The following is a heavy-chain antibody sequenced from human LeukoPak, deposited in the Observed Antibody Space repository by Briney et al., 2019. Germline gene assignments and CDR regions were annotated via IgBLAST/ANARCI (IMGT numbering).Heavy chain of an antibody. Sequence: GGSLKLSCAASGFTFSGSAMHWVRQASGKGLEWVGRIRSKANSYATAYAASVKGRFTISRDDSKNTAYLQMNSLKTEDTAVYYCTRQTYGDYGAYWGQGTLVTVSS. CDR1: GFTFSGSA. CDR3: TRQTYGDYGAY. CDR2: IRSKANSYAT. J-gene: IGHJ4*02. V-gene: IGHV3-73*01. D-gene: IGHD4-17*01.